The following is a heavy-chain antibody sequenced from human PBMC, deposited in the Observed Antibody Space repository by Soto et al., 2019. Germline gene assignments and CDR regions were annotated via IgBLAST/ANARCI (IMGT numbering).Heavy chain of an antibody. Sequence: GGYLRLSCAASGFTFSSYGMHRVRQAPGKGLEWVAVISYDGSNKYYADSVKGRFTISRDNAKNSLYLQMNSLRAEDTAVYYCARDLNLGSFDYWGQGTLVTVSS. CDR1: GFTFSSYG. CDR2: ISYDGSNK. CDR3: ARDLNLGSFDY. J-gene: IGHJ4*02. V-gene: IGHV3-30*03.